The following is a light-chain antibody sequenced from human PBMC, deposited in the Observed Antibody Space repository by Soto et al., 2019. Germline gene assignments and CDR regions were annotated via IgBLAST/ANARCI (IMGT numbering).Light chain of an antibody. CDR2: GAS. CDR3: QQYGGSPLLS. Sequence: EIVLTQSPETLSLSPGERATLSCRASQSVSRTYLAWYQQKPAQAPRLLIYGASSRATGIPDRFSGSGSGTDFTLTISRLEPEDFAVYFCQQYGGSPLLSFGGGTKVEFK. J-gene: IGKJ4*01. CDR1: QSVSRTY. V-gene: IGKV3-20*01.